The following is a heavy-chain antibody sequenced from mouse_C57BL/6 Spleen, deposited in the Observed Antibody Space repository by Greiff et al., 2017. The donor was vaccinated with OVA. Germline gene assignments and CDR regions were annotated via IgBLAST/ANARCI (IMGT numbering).Heavy chain of an antibody. J-gene: IGHJ2*01. CDR2: ISDGGSYT. Sequence: EVKLMESGGGLVKPGGSLKLSCAASGFTFSSYAMSWVRQTPEKRLEWVATISDGGSYTYYPDNVKGRFTISRDNAKNNRYLVISHLKSEDTAMYDCARDGLGRMDFDYWGQGTTLTVAS. CDR1: GFTFSSYA. CDR3: ARDGLGRMDFDY. D-gene: IGHD4-1*01. V-gene: IGHV5-4*01.